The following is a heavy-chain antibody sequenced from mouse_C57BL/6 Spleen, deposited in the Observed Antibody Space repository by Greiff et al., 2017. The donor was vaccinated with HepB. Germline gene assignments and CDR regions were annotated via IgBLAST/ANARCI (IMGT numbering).Heavy chain of an antibody. CDR3: TLMMVTSFAY. CDR2: IDPETGGT. V-gene: IGHV1-15*01. J-gene: IGHJ3*01. CDR1: GYTFTDYE. D-gene: IGHD2-3*01. Sequence: VKLVESGAELVRPGASVTLSCKASGYTFTDYEMHWVKQTPVHGLEWIGAIDPETGGTAYNQKFKGKAILTADKSSSTAYMELRSLTSEDSAVYYCTLMMVTSFAYWGQGTLVTVSA.